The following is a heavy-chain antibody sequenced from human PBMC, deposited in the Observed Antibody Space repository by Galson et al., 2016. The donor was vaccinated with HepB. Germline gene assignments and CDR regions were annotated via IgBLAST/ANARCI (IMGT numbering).Heavy chain of an antibody. V-gene: IGHV1-18*01. CDR1: GYTFKIYG. Sequence: SCKASGYTFKIYGISWVRQVPGQGLEWMGWISAYHRKTEYAQRLQGRVTMTTDTSTSTAYMELRRLRSDDTAVYYCAREVYYGTGSDRRPGFDYWGQGTPVSVSS. CDR2: ISAYHRKT. D-gene: IGHD3-10*01. CDR3: AREVYYGTGSDRRPGFDY. J-gene: IGHJ4*02.